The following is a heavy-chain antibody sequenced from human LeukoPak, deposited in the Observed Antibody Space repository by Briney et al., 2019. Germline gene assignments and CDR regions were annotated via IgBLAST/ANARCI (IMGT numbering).Heavy chain of an antibody. J-gene: IGHJ4*02. CDR2: IRGSGDGT. V-gene: IGHV3-23*01. CDR1: AFTFSNYA. D-gene: IGHD5-18*01. Sequence: GGSLRLSCAASAFTFSNYAMNWVRQAPGKGLEWVSVIRGSGDGTYYADSVKGRFTISRDNSKNTLYLQMKSLRAEDTAVYYCAKAGEQQWLRMHFDNWGQGTLVTVSS. CDR3: AKAGEQQWLRMHFDN.